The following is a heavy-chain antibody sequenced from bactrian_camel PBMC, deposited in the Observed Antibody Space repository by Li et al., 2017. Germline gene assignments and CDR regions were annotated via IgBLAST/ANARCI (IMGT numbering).Heavy chain of an antibody. CDR2: IESVGNST. V-gene: IGHV3S31*01. D-gene: IGHD6*01. CDR3: AAAPRAVLIAGILEFGY. CDR1: GFAFTSYA. J-gene: IGHJ6*01. Sequence: VQLVESGGGLVQPGGSLRLSCAATGFAFTSYAMSWVRQAPGKGLEWVSAIESVGNSTYYADSVKGRFTISRDNAKNTLSLQMDSLKPEDTAVYYCAAAPRAVLIAGILEFGYWGQGTQVTVS.